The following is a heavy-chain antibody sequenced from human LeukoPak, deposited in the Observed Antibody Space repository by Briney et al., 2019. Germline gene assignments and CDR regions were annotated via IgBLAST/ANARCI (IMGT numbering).Heavy chain of an antibody. D-gene: IGHD6-13*01. CDR3: ASAGYSASWLDY. CDR2: ISSSSSTI. Sequence: GGSLRLSCAASGFTFSSYSMNWVRQAPGKGLEWVSCISSSSSTIYYADSVKGRFTISRDNAKNSLYLQMNSLRPEDTALYYCASAGYSASWLDYWGQGTLVTVSS. V-gene: IGHV3-48*01. J-gene: IGHJ4*02. CDR1: GFTFSSYS.